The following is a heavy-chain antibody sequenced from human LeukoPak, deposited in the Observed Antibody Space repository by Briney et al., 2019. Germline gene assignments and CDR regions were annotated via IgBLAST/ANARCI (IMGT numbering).Heavy chain of an antibody. CDR3: ARAVRLVELSVDY. CDR2: IYFSGIT. Sequence: PSETLSLTCTVSGGSISSFYWSWIRQPPGKGLEWIGYIYFSGITNYNPSLKSRVTISVDTSKNQFSLKLKSVTAADTAVYYCARAVRLVELSVDYWGQGTLVTVSS. D-gene: IGHD3-10*01. V-gene: IGHV4-59*01. CDR1: GGSISSFY. J-gene: IGHJ4*02.